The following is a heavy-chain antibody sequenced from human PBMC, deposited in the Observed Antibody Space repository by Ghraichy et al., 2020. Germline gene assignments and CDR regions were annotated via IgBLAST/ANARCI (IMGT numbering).Heavy chain of an antibody. D-gene: IGHD6-19*01. CDR1: GGSISSSNW. Sequence: SETLSLTCAVSGGSISSSNWWSWVRQPPGKGLEWIGEIYHSGSTNYNPSLKSRVTISVDKSKNQFSLKLSSVTAADTAVYYCARDPGIAVAGTNWFDPWGQGTMVTVSS. CDR2: IYHSGST. CDR3: ARDPGIAVAGTNWFDP. J-gene: IGHJ5*02. V-gene: IGHV4-4*02.